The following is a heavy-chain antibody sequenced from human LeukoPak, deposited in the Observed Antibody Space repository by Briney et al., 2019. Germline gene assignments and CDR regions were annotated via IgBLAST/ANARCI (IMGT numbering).Heavy chain of an antibody. CDR1: GFTFSSYG. J-gene: IGHJ3*02. Sequence: GGSLRLSCAASGFTFSSYGLHWVRQAPGKGLEWVAIIWYDGHNKYYADSVKGRFTISRGNSKSTLYLQMNSLRAEDTAVYYCAECRTGYDAIDIWGQGTMVTVSS. D-gene: IGHD2-15*01. CDR2: IWYDGHNK. V-gene: IGHV3-33*06. CDR3: AECRTGYDAIDI.